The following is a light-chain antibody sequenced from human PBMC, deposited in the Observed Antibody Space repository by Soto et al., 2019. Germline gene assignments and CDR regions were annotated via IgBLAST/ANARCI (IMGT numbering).Light chain of an antibody. J-gene: IGKJ1*01. CDR1: QSISNL. CDR3: QCYHTVSRT. V-gene: IGKV1-5*03. CDR2: KAT. Sequence: DIQMTQSPSTLSASVGDRVTITCRAGQSISNLLAWYQQKSGRAPKLLIYKATILQSGVPSRFSGSGSGTEFPLPLRNLQPNDFATYYCQCYHTVSRTFGQGTKVEVK.